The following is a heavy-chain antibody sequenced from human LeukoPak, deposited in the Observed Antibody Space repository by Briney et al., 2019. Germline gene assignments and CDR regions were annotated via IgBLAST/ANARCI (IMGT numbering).Heavy chain of an antibody. V-gene: IGHV4-59*08. D-gene: IGHD6-13*01. CDR1: GGSISSYY. CDR2: IYYSGST. CDR3: ATYSSSWARFDY. J-gene: IGHJ4*02. Sequence: SEALSLTCTVSGGSISSYYWSWIRQPPGKGLEWIGYIYYSGSTNNNPSLKSRLTMSVDTSRNQFSLRLSSVTAADTAVYYCATYSSSWARFDYWAREAWSSSP.